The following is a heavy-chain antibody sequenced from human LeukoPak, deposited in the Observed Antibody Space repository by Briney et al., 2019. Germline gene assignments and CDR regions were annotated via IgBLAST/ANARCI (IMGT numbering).Heavy chain of an antibody. V-gene: IGHV3-48*03. CDR2: IGRRGNAI. CDR1: GFTFSSYE. J-gene: IGHJ4*02. CDR3: ARAISLDYGDYYFDS. Sequence: AGGSLRLSCAASGFTFSSYEMNWVRQAPGKGLEWVSYIGRRGNAIYYADSVKGRFTISRDNAKNSLYLQMNSLRAEDTAFYYCARAISLDYGDYYFDSWGQGTLVTVS. D-gene: IGHD4-17*01.